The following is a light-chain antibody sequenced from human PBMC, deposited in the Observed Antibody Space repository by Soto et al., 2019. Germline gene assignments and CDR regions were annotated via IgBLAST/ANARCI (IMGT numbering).Light chain of an antibody. Sequence: QSVLTQPASVSGSPGQSITISCTGTSSDIGYYDYVSWYQHHSGKAPKLIIYEVNNRPSGVSNRFSGSKSVNTASLTISGLQAEDEADYYCCSHSSSSAYYVFGTGTKLTVL. J-gene: IGLJ1*01. V-gene: IGLV2-14*01. CDR2: EVN. CDR1: SSDIGYYDY. CDR3: CSHSSSSAYYV.